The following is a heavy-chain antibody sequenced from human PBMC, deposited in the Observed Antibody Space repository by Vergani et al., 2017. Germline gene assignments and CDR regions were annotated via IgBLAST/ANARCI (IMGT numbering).Heavy chain of an antibody. CDR1: GYSISSGYY. J-gene: IGHJ4*02. Sequence: QVQLQESGPGLVKPSETLSLTCAVSGYSISSGYYWGWIRQPPGKGLEWIGSIYHSGSTYYNPSLKSRVTISVDTSKNQFSLKLSSVTAADTAVYYCARQLGAVNLRQKYDFWSGYLGAFDYWGQGTLVTVSS. CDR3: ARQLGAVNLRQKYDFWSGYLGAFDY. CDR2: IYHSGST. D-gene: IGHD3-3*01. V-gene: IGHV4-38-2*01.